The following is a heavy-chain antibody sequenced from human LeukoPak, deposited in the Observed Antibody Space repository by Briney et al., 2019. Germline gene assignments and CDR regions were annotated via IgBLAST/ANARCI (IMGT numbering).Heavy chain of an antibody. D-gene: IGHD6-19*01. V-gene: IGHV1-2*02. J-gene: IGHJ3*02. CDR1: GNTFTGYY. CDR2: INPNSGGT. CDR3: ARDGYSSGWSRYGHDAFDI. Sequence: ASVKVSCKASGNTFTGYYMHWVRQAPGQGLEWMGWINPNSGGTNYAQKFQGRVTMTRDTSISTAYMELSRLRSDDTAVYYCARDGYSSGWSRYGHDAFDIWGQGTMVTVSS.